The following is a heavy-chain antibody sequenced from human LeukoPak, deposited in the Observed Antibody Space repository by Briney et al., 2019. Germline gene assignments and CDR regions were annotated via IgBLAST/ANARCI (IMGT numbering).Heavy chain of an antibody. D-gene: IGHD3-22*01. CDR2: IIPIFGTA. V-gene: IGHV1-69*06. J-gene: IGHJ4*02. CDR3: ARSYYYDSSGYHGDY. Sequence: ASVKVSCKASGGTFSSYAISCVRQAPGQGLEWMGGIIPIFGTANYAQKFQGRVTITADKSTSTAYMELSSLRSEDTAVYYCARSYYYDSSGYHGDYWGQGTLVTVSS. CDR1: GGTFSSYA.